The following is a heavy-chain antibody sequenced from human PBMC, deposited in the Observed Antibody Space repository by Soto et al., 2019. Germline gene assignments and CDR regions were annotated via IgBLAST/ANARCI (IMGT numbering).Heavy chain of an antibody. Sequence: SVKVSCKASGGTFSSYAISWVRQAPGQGLEWVGGIIPIFGTANYAQKFQGRVTITADESTSTAYMELSSLRSEDTAVYYCARSIAAAGNWFDPWGQGTLVTVSS. CDR3: ARSIAAAGNWFDP. CDR1: GGTFSSYA. D-gene: IGHD6-13*01. CDR2: IIPIFGTA. J-gene: IGHJ5*02. V-gene: IGHV1-69*13.